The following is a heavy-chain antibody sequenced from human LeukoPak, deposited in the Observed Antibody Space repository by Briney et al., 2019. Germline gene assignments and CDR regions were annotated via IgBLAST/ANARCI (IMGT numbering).Heavy chain of an antibody. CDR1: GFTFSNFA. CDR2: IHETGSPI. Sequence: PGGSLRLSCAASGFTFSNFAMTWVRQAPGKGLESISYIHETGSPIYYADSVRGRFTVSRDHAKNSLYLQMNSLRAEDTAVYYCGRGGSTGSWFNYWGQGTLVTVSS. J-gene: IGHJ4*02. V-gene: IGHV3-48*01. CDR3: GRGGSTGSWFNY. D-gene: IGHD6-13*01.